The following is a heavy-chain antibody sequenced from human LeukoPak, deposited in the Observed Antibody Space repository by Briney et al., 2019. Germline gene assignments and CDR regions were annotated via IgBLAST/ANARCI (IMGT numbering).Heavy chain of an antibody. CDR1: GGSFSGYY. CDR3: ARDPRTAKAFDI. CDR2: INHSGST. Sequence: PSETLSLTCAVYGGSFSGYYWSWIRQPPGKGVEWIGEINHSGSTNYNPSLKSRVTISVDTSKNQFSLKLSSVTAADTAVYYCARDPRTAKAFDIWGQGTMVTVSS. V-gene: IGHV4-34*01. D-gene: IGHD5-18*01. J-gene: IGHJ3*02.